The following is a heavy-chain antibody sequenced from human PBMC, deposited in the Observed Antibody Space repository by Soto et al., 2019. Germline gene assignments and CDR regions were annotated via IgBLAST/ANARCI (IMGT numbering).Heavy chain of an antibody. Sequence: QVQLVQSGAEVKKPGSSVKVSCKASGGSLSNYGISWVRQAPGQGLEWMGAIIPVFGTPNYAQKFQDRVTIAADESTTTGYIEVRSLTSEDTAVYYCARGDATKIVVTTYYGMDVWGQGTTVTVSS. D-gene: IGHD3-22*01. CDR1: GGSLSNYG. CDR2: IIPVFGTP. J-gene: IGHJ6*02. CDR3: ARGDATKIVVTTYYGMDV. V-gene: IGHV1-69*12.